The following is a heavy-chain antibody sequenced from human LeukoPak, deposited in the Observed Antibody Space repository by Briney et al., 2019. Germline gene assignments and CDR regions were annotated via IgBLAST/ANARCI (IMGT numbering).Heavy chain of an antibody. CDR2: ISSSSSYI. CDR1: GFTFSSYS. V-gene: IGHV3-21*01. Sequence: KPGGSLRLSCAASGFTFSSYSMIWVRQAPGKGLEGVSSISSSSSYIYYADSVKGRFTIYRDNAKNSLYLQMNSLRAEDTAVYYCARDRGSGWFYDIDYWGQGTLVTVSS. CDR3: ARDRGSGWFYDIDY. D-gene: IGHD6-19*01. J-gene: IGHJ4*02.